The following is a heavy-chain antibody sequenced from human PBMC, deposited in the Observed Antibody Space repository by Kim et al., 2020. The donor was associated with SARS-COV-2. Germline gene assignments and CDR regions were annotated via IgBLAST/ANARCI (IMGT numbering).Heavy chain of an antibody. CDR2: IYTSGST. Sequence: SETLSLTCTVSGGSISSYYWSWIRQPAGKGLEWIGRIYTSGSTNYNPSLKSRVTMSVDTSKNQFSLKLSSVTAADTAVYYCARDGYSYGRRFAFDIWGQGTMVTVSS. CDR3: ARDGYSYGRRFAFDI. CDR1: GGSISSYY. J-gene: IGHJ3*02. V-gene: IGHV4-4*07. D-gene: IGHD5-18*01.